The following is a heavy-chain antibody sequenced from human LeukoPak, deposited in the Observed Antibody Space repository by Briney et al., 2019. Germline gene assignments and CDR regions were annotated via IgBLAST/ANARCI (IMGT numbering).Heavy chain of an antibody. Sequence: PSQTLSLTCTVSGGSISSGDYYWSWIRQPPGKGLEWIGYIYYSGSTYYNPSLKSRVTISVDTSKNLFSLKLSSVTAADTAVYYCAREADYYDSSGYYYSPLYYFDYWGQGTLVTVSS. D-gene: IGHD3-22*01. V-gene: IGHV4-30-4*01. J-gene: IGHJ4*02. CDR3: AREADYYDSSGYYYSPLYYFDY. CDR1: GGSISSGDYY. CDR2: IYYSGST.